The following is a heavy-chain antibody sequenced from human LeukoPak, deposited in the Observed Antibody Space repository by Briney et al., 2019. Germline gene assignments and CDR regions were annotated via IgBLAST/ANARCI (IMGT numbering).Heavy chain of an antibody. CDR1: GFTFSSYA. CDR3: AKDRMYYDFWSGYSNQGGSFDY. Sequence: YPGGSLRLSCAASGFTFSSYAMSWVRQAPGKGLESVSAISGSGGSTFSADSVKGRFTISRDNSKNTLYLQMTSLRAEDTAVYYCAKDRMYYDFWSGYSNQGGSFDYWGQGTLVTVSS. J-gene: IGHJ4*02. D-gene: IGHD3-3*01. V-gene: IGHV3-23*01. CDR2: ISGSGGST.